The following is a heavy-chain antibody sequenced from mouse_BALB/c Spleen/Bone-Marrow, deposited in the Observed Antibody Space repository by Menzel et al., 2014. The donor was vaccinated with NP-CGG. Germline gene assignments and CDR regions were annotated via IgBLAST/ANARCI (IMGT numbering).Heavy chain of an antibody. J-gene: IGHJ4*01. CDR3: ARGDYYGKGGAMDN. D-gene: IGHD1-1*01. Sequence: VQLQQSGAELAKPGASVKMSCKASGYTFTRYWIHWVKPGPGQGLEWIGYINPSTGYTEYNQKFKDKATLTADKSSSTAYMQLSSLTSEDSAVYYCARGDYYGKGGAMDNWGQGTSVTVSS. V-gene: IGHV1-7*01. CDR1: GYTFTRYW. CDR2: INPSTGYT.